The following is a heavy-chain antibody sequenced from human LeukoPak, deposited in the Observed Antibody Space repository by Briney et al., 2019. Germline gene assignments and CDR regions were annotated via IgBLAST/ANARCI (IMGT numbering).Heavy chain of an antibody. D-gene: IGHD5-18*01. CDR3: AREDTAMGAIDY. CDR2: ITSSSSYI. V-gene: IGHV3-21*01. J-gene: IGHJ4*02. Sequence: GGSLRLSCVASGFTFNTYNMNWVRQAPGKGLEWVSSITSSSSYIYYADSVKGRFTISRDNAKNTLYLQMNSLRAEDTAVYYCAREDTAMGAIDYWGQETLVTVSS. CDR1: GFTFNTYN.